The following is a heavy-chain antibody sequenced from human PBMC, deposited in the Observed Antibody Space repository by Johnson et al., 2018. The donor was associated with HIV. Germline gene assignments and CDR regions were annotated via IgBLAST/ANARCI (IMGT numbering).Heavy chain of an antibody. CDR3: ARVWLIVGRALDI. V-gene: IGHV3-74*02. J-gene: IGHJ3*02. D-gene: IGHD1-26*01. Sequence: VQLVESGGGVVQPGGSLRLSSAASGFTFSSYWMHWVRQVPGKGLEWVSGINWNGGGTSSADSVIGGFTISRDTAKNTLYLQMSSLRAEDTAVYYCARVWLIVGRALDIWGQGTMVTVS. CDR2: INWNGGGT. CDR1: GFTFSSYW.